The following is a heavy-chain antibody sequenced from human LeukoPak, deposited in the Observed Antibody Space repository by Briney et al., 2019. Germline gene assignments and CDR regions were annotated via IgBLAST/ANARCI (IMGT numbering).Heavy chain of an antibody. J-gene: IGHJ4*02. CDR3: ARHEMATITHFDY. Sequence: PSETLSLTCSVSGGSISSYYWSWIRQPPGKGLEWIGYIYYSGSTKYNPSLKSRVTISVDTSKNQFSLKLSSVTAADTAVYYCARHEMATITHFDYWGQGTLVTVSS. CDR1: GGSISSYY. CDR2: IYYSGST. D-gene: IGHD5-24*01. V-gene: IGHV4-59*08.